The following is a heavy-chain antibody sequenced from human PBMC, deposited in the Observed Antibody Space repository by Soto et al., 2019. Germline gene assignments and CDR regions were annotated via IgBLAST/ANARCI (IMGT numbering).Heavy chain of an antibody. CDR3: AKDYYSSSSFLDY. CDR2: ISYDGSNK. V-gene: IGHV3-30*18. D-gene: IGHD6-6*01. J-gene: IGHJ4*02. CDR1: GFTFSSYG. Sequence: PGGSLRLSCAASGFTFSSYGMHWVRQAPGKGLEWVAVISYDGSNKYYADSVKGRFTISRDNAKNTLYPQMNSLRAEDTAVYYCAKDYYSSSSFLDYWGQGTLVTVSS.